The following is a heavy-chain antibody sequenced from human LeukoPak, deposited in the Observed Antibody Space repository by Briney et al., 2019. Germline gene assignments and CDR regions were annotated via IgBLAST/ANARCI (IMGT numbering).Heavy chain of an antibody. J-gene: IGHJ4*02. V-gene: IGHV3-23*01. D-gene: IGHD6-13*01. CDR1: GFTFSGYA. CDR3: AKDSSSWYTEIDY. CDR2: ISGSGGST. Sequence: PGGSLRLSCAASGFTFSGYAMSWVRQAPGKGLEWVSAISGSGGSTYYADSVKGRFTISRDNSKNTLYLQMNSLRAEDTAVYYCAKDSSSWYTEIDYWGQGTLVTVSS.